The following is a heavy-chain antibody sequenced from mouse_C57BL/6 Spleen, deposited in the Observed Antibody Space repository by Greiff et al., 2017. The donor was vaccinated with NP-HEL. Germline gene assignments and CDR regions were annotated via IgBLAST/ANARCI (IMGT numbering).Heavy chain of an antibody. CDR1: GFTFSDYG. Sequence: EVHLVESGGGLVKPGGSLKLSCAASGFTFSDYGMHWVRQAPEKGLEWVAYISSGSSTIYYADTVQGRFTISRDNAKNTLVLQMTSLRSEDKAREDCARRITTVVATDAMDYWGQGTSVTVSS. CDR3: ARRITTVVATDAMDY. J-gene: IGHJ4*01. CDR2: ISSGSSTI. V-gene: IGHV5-17*01. D-gene: IGHD1-1*01.